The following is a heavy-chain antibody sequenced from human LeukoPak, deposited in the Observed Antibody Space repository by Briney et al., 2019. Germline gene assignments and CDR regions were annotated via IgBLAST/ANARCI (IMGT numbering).Heavy chain of an antibody. Sequence: GGSLRLSCAASGFTFSSYAMHWVRQAPGKGLEWVAVISYDGSNKYYADSVKGRFTISRDNSKNTLYLQMNSLRAEDTAVHYCAKPTGSSGWYRDAFDIWGQGTMVTVSS. CDR2: ISYDGSNK. CDR1: GFTFSSYA. J-gene: IGHJ3*02. CDR3: AKPTGSSGWYRDAFDI. D-gene: IGHD6-19*01. V-gene: IGHV3-30-3*02.